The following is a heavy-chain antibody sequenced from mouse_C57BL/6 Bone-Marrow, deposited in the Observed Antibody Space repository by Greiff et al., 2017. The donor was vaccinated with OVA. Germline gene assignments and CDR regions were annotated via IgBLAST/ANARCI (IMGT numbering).Heavy chain of an antibody. J-gene: IGHJ1*03. Sequence: VQLQQPGAELVKPGASVKLSCKASGYTFTSYWMHWVKQRPGRGLEWIGRIDPNSGGTKYNEKFKSKATLTVDKPSSTAYMQLSSLTSEVSSVYYGAKDRANGYGYFDVWGTGTTVTVSS. D-gene: IGHD1-1*02. V-gene: IGHV1-72*01. CDR1: GYTFTSYW. CDR3: AKDRANGYGYFDV. CDR2: IDPNSGGT.